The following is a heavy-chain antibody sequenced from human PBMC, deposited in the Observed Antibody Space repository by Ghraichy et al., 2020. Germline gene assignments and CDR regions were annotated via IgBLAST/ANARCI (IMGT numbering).Heavy chain of an antibody. CDR3: ARSPGYKRLNYFDY. V-gene: IGHV4-59*08. CDR2: IYYSGST. J-gene: IGHJ4*02. Sequence: SETLSLTCTVSGGSISSYYWSWIRQPPGKGLEWIGYIYYSGSTNYNPSLKSRVTISVDTSKNQFSLKLSSVTAADTAVYYCARSPGYKRLNYFDYWGQGTLVTVSS. D-gene: IGHD1-14*01. CDR1: GGSISSYY.